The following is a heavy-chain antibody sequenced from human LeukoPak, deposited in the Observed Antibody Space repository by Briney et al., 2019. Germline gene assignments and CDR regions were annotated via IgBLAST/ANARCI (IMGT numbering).Heavy chain of an antibody. J-gene: IGHJ3*02. CDR2: IFSGGNT. Sequence: GGTLRLSCAASGFTVSTNYMSWVRPAPGKGLEWGSFIFSGGNTYYADSVKGRVTISRDNSKTTLYLQMNSLRADDTAVYFCARAASLNYYDTTAYYYDDAFDIWGQGTMVTVSS. D-gene: IGHD3-22*01. V-gene: IGHV3-53*01. CDR1: GFTVSTNY. CDR3: ARAASLNYYDTTAYYYDDAFDI.